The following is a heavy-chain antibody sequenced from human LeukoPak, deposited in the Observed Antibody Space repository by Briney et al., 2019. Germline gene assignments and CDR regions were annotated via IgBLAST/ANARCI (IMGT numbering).Heavy chain of an antibody. Sequence: SETLSLTCTVSGGSISSYYWSWIGQPPGKGMEWIAYLFYSGSTGYNPSLESRVTISVDTSKNQFSLKLRSVNAADTAVYYCATVAVIRGVTYFDYWGQGTLVTVSS. V-gene: IGHV4-59*01. CDR3: ATVAVIRGVTYFDY. CDR1: GGSISSYY. CDR2: LFYSGST. D-gene: IGHD3-10*01. J-gene: IGHJ4*02.